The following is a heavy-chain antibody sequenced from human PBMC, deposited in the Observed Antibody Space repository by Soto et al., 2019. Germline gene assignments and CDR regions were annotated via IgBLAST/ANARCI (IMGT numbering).Heavy chain of an antibody. J-gene: IGHJ4*02. Sequence: ASVKVSCKVSGYTLTELSMHWVRQAPGKGLEWMGGFDPEDGETIYAQKFQGRVTMTEDTSTDTAYMELSSLRSEDTAVYYCATAIKAYGSGPRSWHLDYWGQRTLVTVSS. CDR1: GYTLTELS. D-gene: IGHD3-10*01. V-gene: IGHV1-24*01. CDR2: FDPEDGET. CDR3: ATAIKAYGSGPRSWHLDY.